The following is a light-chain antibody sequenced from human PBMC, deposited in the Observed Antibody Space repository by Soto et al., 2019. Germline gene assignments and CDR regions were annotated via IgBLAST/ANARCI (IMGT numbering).Light chain of an antibody. CDR3: SSYTSRSTLV. CDR2: EVS. CDR1: SSDVGGYNY. Sequence: QSVLTQPASVSGSPGQSITISCTGTSSDVGGYNYVSWYQQHPGKAPKIMIYEVSNRPSGVSNRFSGSKSGNTASLTIYGLPAEDEADYYCSSYTSRSTLVFGTGTKLTVL. J-gene: IGLJ1*01. V-gene: IGLV2-14*01.